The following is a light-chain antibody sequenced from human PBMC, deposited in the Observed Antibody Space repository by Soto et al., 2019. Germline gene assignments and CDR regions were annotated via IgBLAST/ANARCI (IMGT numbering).Light chain of an antibody. J-gene: IGKJ1*01. V-gene: IGKV3-15*01. CDR2: GAS. CDR3: QQSLSWPPET. Sequence: EIVMTQSPAILPVAPGERATLSCRASQNVAHNLAWYQQRPGQAPRLLIFGASVRPAGVPDRFSGGGSGTDFTLTISSLQLEDVAVYYCQQSLSWPPETFGQGTKVDI. CDR1: QNVAHN.